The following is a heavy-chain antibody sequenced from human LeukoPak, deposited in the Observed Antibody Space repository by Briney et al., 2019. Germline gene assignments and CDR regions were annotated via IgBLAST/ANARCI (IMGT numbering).Heavy chain of an antibody. J-gene: IGHJ4*02. CDR1: GYTFTSYY. Sequence: ASVKVSXKASGYTFTSYYMHWVRQAPGQGLEWMGIINPSGGSTSYAQRFQGRVTMTRDTSTSTVYMELSSLRSEDTAVYYCASSRPLGSSALLAPDYWGQGTLVTVSS. D-gene: IGHD2-2*01. CDR2: INPSGGST. CDR3: ASSRPLGSSALLAPDY. V-gene: IGHV1-46*01.